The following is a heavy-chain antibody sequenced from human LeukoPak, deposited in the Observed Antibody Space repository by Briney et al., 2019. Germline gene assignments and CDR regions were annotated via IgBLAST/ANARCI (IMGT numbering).Heavy chain of an antibody. Sequence: ASVTVSCKASGYTFTSYGISWVRQAPGQGLEWMGWISAYNGNTNYAQKLQGRVTMTTDTSTSTAYMELRSLRSDDTAVYYCARDGVTIFGVDRATPYYYGMDVWGQGTTVTVSS. CDR1: GYTFTSYG. CDR3: ARDGVTIFGVDRATPYYYGMDV. V-gene: IGHV1-18*01. J-gene: IGHJ6*02. D-gene: IGHD3-3*01. CDR2: ISAYNGNT.